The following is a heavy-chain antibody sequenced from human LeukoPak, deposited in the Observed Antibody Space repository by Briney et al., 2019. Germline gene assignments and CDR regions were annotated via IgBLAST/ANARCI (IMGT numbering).Heavy chain of an antibody. CDR3: TRDRGYSYGYGDY. CDR1: GFTVSSNY. CDR2: IRSKAYGGTT. J-gene: IGHJ4*02. Sequence: LGGSLRLSCAASGFTVSSNYMSWVRQAPGEGLEWVGFIRSKAYGGTTEYAASVKGRFTISRDDSKSIAYLQMTSLKTEDTAVYYCTRDRGYSYGYGDYWGQGTLVTVSS. V-gene: IGHV3-49*04. D-gene: IGHD5-18*01.